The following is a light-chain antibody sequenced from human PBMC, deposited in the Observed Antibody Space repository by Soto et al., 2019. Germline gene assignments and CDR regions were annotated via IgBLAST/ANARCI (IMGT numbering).Light chain of an antibody. J-gene: IGKJ1*01. CDR2: AAS. CDR3: QQRSGIPRT. V-gene: IGKV1-39*01. Sequence: DIQMTQSPSSLSASVGDRVTITCRASQSVSTYLNWYQQKPGKAPNLLIYAASNLQSGVPSRFSGTGSGTDFTLTISSLQPEDSATYYCQQRSGIPRTFGQGTTVEIK. CDR1: QSVSTY.